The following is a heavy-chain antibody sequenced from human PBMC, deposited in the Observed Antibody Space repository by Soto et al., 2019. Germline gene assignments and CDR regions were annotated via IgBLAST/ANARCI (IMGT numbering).Heavy chain of an antibody. CDR2: INHSGST. D-gene: IGHD3-16*02. V-gene: IGHV4-34*01. CDR1: GGSFSGYY. J-gene: IGHJ4*02. CDR3: ANLSAPEGDFDY. Sequence: SETLSLTCAVYGGSFSGYYWTWIRQSPEKGLEWIGEINHSGSTDQNPSLKSRVTISVDTSKNQFSLRLRSVTAADTAVYFCANLSAPEGDFDYWGQGTLVTVSS.